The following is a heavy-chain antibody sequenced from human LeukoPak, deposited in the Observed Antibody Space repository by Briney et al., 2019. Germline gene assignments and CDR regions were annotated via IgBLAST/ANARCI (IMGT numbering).Heavy chain of an antibody. CDR2: ISSRSSYI. CDR1: GFTFSSYS. D-gene: IGHD3-10*01. J-gene: IGHJ4*02. CDR3: AKTLPYGAGSFDY. V-gene: IGHV3-21*01. Sequence: GGSLRLSCGASGFTFSSYSMNWVRQAPGKGLEWVSSISSRSSYIYYADSVKGRFTISRDNSKNTLYLQMNSLRSEDTAMFYCAKTLPYGAGSFDYWGQGTLVTISS.